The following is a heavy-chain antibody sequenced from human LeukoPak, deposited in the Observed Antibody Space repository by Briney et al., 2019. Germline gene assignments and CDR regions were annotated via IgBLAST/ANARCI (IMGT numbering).Heavy chain of an antibody. Sequence: GGSLRLSCAASEFTFSNYVMNWVRQAPGKGLEWVSSIRQSGDITYYADSVKGRFTISRDNSKNTLSLQMNSLSREDTAIYYCVRRGGSDGWGAFDIWGQGTGVTVSS. CDR3: VRRGGSDGWGAFDI. J-gene: IGHJ3*02. D-gene: IGHD5-24*01. V-gene: IGHV3-23*01. CDR2: IRQSGDIT. CDR1: EFTFSNYV.